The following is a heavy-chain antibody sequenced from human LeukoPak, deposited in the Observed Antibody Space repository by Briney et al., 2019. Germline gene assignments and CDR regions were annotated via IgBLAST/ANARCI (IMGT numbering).Heavy chain of an antibody. Sequence: GGSLRLSCAASGFTFSGFAMSWVRRTPGKGLEWVSGISGSGDNTLYADSVKGRFTISRDNSKNTLYLEMNNLRAEDTAVYYCAKPPHGGENYFYYMDVWGKGTTVTVSS. D-gene: IGHD4-23*01. CDR1: GFTFSGFA. CDR3: AKPPHGGENYFYYMDV. J-gene: IGHJ6*03. CDR2: ISGSGDNT. V-gene: IGHV3-23*01.